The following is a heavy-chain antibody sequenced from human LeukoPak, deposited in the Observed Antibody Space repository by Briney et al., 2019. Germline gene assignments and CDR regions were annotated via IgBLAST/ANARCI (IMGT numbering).Heavy chain of an antibody. CDR2: INPNSGGT. CDR1: GYTFSDYY. J-gene: IGHJ6*02. D-gene: IGHD1-26*01. Sequence: GASVKVSCKASGYTFSDYYMHWVRQGPGQGLEWMGWINPNSGGTNYAQNFQDRVTMTRDTSISTAYMELSRLRSDDTAVYYCAREELHGGYYYYYYGMDVWGQGTTVTVSS. CDR3: AREELHGGYYYYYYGMDV. V-gene: IGHV1-2*02.